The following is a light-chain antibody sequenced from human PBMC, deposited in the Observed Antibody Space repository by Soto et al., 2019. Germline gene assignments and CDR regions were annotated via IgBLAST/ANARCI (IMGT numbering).Light chain of an antibody. CDR2: KAS. J-gene: IGKJ4*02. V-gene: IGKV1-5*03. CDR1: QSISSW. CDR3: QQYNSYSG. Sequence: DIQMTQSPSTLSASVGDRVTITCRASQSISSWLAWYQQKPGKAPKLLIYKASSLESGVPSRFSGSGSGTEFTLTISSLKPDDFATYYGQQYNSYSGFGGGTKVEIK.